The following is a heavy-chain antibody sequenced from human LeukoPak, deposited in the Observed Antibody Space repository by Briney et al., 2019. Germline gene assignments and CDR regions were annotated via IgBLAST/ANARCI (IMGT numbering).Heavy chain of an antibody. J-gene: IGHJ5*02. CDR3: ARDHSGSQHWFDP. V-gene: IGHV1-46*01. Sequence: ASVKVSCKASGYTFSYYYMHWVRQAHGHGLEWMGVINPSGGTTSYAQKSQGRVTMTRDTSTSTVYMELSSLRSDDTALYYCARDHSGSQHWFDPWGQGTLVIVSS. D-gene: IGHD1-26*01. CDR1: GYTFSYYY. CDR2: INPSGGTT.